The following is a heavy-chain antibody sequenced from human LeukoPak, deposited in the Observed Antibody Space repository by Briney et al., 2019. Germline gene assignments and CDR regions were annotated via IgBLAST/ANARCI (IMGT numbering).Heavy chain of an antibody. D-gene: IGHD2-15*01. J-gene: IGHJ4*02. Sequence: GGSLRLSCAASGFTFSSYAMSWVRQAPGKWLEWVSAISGSGGSTYYADSVKGRFTISRDNSKNTLYLQMNSLRAEDTAVYYCAKVVYGSWRLPFDYWGQGTLVTVSS. CDR1: GFTFSSYA. CDR2: ISGSGGST. CDR3: AKVVYGSWRLPFDY. V-gene: IGHV3-23*01.